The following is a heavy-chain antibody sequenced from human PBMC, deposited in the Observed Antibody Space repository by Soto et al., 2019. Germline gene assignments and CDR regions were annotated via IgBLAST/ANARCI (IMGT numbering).Heavy chain of an antibody. CDR2: INHSGST. V-gene: IGHV4-34*01. Sequence: SETLSLTCAVYGGSFSGYYWSWIRQPPGKGLEWIGEINHSGSTNYNPSLKSRVTISVDTSKNQFSLKLSSVTAADTAVYYCAGRVAAAGERFDPWGQGTLVTVSS. D-gene: IGHD6-13*01. CDR3: AGRVAAAGERFDP. CDR1: GGSFSGYY. J-gene: IGHJ5*02.